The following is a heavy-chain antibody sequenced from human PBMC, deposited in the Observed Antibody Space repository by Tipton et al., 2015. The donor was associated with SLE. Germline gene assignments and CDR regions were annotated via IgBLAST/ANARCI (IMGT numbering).Heavy chain of an antibody. Sequence: TLSLTCTVSGGPISSYYWSWIRQPPGKGLEWIGYIYYSGSTNYNPSLKSRVTISVDTSKNQFSLKLSSVTAADTAVYYCARDRPFRKMTTVTSLAFDIWGQGTMVTVPS. CDR1: GGPISSYY. V-gene: IGHV4-59*01. CDR2: IYYSGST. D-gene: IGHD4-17*01. J-gene: IGHJ3*02. CDR3: ARDRPFRKMTTVTSLAFDI.